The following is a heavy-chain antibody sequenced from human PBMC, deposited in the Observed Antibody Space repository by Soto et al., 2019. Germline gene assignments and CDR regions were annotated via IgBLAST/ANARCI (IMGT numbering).Heavy chain of an antibody. V-gene: IGHV6-1*01. CDR3: ARVGGYCSGGSCYWWAFDI. D-gene: IGHD2-15*01. CDR1: GDSVSSNSAA. CDR2: TYYRSKWYN. Sequence: PSQTLSLTCVISGDSVSSNSAAWNWIRQSPSRGLEWLGRTYYRSKWYNDYAVSVKSRITINPDTSKNQFSLQLNSVTPEDTAVYYCARVGGYCSGGSCYWWAFDIWGQGTMVTVSS. J-gene: IGHJ3*02.